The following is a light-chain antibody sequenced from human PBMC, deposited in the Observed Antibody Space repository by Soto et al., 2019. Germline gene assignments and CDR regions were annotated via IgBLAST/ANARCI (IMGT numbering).Light chain of an antibody. Sequence: EIVLTQSPGTLSLSPGDRATLSCRASQSLGSGYLAWYQQKPGQTPRLLIYDASNRATGIPARFSGSRSGTDFTLTISSLEPEDFAVYYCQQRSNWPPRITFGQGTRLEIK. CDR3: QQRSNWPPRIT. J-gene: IGKJ5*01. CDR2: DAS. CDR1: QSLGSGY. V-gene: IGKV3-11*01.